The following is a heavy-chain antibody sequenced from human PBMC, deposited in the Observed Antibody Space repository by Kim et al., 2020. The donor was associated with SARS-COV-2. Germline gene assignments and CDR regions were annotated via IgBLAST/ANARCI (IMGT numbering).Heavy chain of an antibody. D-gene: IGHD2-15*01. V-gene: IGHV3-11*06. Sequence: GGSLRLSCAASGFTFSDYYMSWIRQAPGKGLEWVSYISSSSSYTNYADSVKGRFTISRDNAKNSLYLQMNSLRAEDTAVYYCARGRICSGGSCFPFDYWGQGTLVTVSS. CDR2: ISSSSSYT. CDR1: GFTFSDYY. J-gene: IGHJ4*02. CDR3: ARGRICSGGSCFPFDY.